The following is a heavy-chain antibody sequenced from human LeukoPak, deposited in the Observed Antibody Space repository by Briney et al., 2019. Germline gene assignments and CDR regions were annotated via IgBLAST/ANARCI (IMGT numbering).Heavy chain of an antibody. D-gene: IGHD4-23*01. CDR3: ARATVVTFDAFDI. J-gene: IGHJ3*02. Sequence: GGSLRLSCAASGFTFSSHWMSWVRQAPGKGLEWVAVISYDGSNKYYADSVKGRFTISRDNSKNTLYLQMNSLRAEDTAVYYCARATVVTFDAFDIWGQGTMVTVSS. CDR2: ISYDGSNK. CDR1: GFTFSSHW. V-gene: IGHV3-30-3*01.